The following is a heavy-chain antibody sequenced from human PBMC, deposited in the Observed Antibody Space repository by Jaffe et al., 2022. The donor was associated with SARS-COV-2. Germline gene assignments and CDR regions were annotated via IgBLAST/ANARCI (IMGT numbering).Heavy chain of an antibody. J-gene: IGHJ4*02. CDR3: ARLIVVVPAATFDY. V-gene: IGHV4-39*01. CDR1: GGSISSSSYY. CDR2: IYYSGST. Sequence: QLQLQESGPGLVKPSETLSLTCTVSGGSISSSSYYWGWIRQPPGKGLEWIGSIYYSGSTYYNPSLKSRVTISVDTSKNQFSLKLSSVTAADTAVYYCARLIVVVPAATFDYWGQGTLVTVSS. D-gene: IGHD2-2*01.